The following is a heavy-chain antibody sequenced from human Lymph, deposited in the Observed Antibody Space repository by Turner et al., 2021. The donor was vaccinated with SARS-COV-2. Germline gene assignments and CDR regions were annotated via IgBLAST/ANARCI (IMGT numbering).Heavy chain of an antibody. CDR2: IWYDGSNK. V-gene: IGHV3-33*01. CDR3: ARVKGYSGYDLGYYCGMDV. J-gene: IGHJ6*02. D-gene: IGHD5-12*01. Sequence: VQLVESGGGVVQSGRSLRLSCAASGCIFSSYGMHWVRQAPGKGLEWVAVIWYDGSNKYYEHSVKGRFTISRDNSKNTLYLQMNSLRAEDTAVYYCARVKGYSGYDLGYYCGMDVWGQGTTVTVSS. CDR1: GCIFSSYG.